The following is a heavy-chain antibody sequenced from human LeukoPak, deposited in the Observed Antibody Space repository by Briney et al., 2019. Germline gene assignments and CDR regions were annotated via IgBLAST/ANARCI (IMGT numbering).Heavy chain of an antibody. CDR3: ARDSPTGGYGDY. D-gene: IGHD5-12*01. CDR1: GYTFTSYY. V-gene: IGHV1-46*01. J-gene: IGHJ4*02. Sequence: ASVKVSCKASGYTFTSYYMHWVRQAPGQGLEWMGIINPSGGSTSYAQKFQGRVTMTRDTSTSTVYMELSSLRTEDTAVYYCARDSPTGGYGDYWGQGTLVTVSS. CDR2: INPSGGST.